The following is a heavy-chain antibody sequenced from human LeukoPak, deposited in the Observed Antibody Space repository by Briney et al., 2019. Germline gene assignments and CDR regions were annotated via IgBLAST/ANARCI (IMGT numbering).Heavy chain of an antibody. J-gene: IGHJ3*02. Sequence: SQTLSLTCTVSGGSISSGDYYWSWIRQPPGKGLEWIGYIYYSGSTYNNPSLKSRVTISVDTSKNQFSLKLSSVTAADTAVYYCARPYSSSLLTAFDIWGQGTMVTVSS. CDR1: GGSISSGDYY. CDR2: IYYSGST. D-gene: IGHD6-13*01. CDR3: ARPYSSSLLTAFDI. V-gene: IGHV4-30-4*08.